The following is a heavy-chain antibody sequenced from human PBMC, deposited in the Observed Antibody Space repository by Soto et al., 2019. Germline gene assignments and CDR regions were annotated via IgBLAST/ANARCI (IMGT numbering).Heavy chain of an antibody. D-gene: IGHD3-10*01. CDR2: INGDGASL. J-gene: IGHJ6*02. CDR3: AREGSLGLDA. V-gene: IGHV3-74*03. Sequence: EVRLEEAGGGFVQPGGSLRVSCSGSGFIFSSFWMHWVRQGPGKGLEWVSRINGDGASLAYADSVKGRFSISRDNVKNTLHLQMNSLGADDTAVYFCAREGSLGLDAWGRGTTVTVSS. CDR1: GFIFSSFW.